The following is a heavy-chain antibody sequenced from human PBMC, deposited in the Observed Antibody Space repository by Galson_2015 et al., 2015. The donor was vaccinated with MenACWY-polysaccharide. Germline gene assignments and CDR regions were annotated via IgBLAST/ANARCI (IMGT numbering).Heavy chain of an antibody. CDR3: ARIGGMNKGNYYNYGWFDS. J-gene: IGHJ5*01. Sequence: ETLSLTCTVSGGSISSYYWSWIRQPPGKGLEWIGYIFYTGSTKYSPSLNSRVTISGDTSRNQFSLKLSSVTTADTAVYYCARIGGMNKGNYYNYGWFDSWGQGTLVTVSS. CDR1: GGSISSYY. CDR2: IFYTGST. D-gene: IGHD5-18*01. V-gene: IGHV4-59*01.